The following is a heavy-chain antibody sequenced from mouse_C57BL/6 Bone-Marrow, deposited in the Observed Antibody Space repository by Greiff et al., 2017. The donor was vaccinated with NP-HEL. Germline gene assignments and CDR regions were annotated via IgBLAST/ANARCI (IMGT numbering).Heavy chain of an antibody. Sequence: EVQRVESGGGLVQPGESLKLSCESNEYEFPSHDMSWVRKTPEKRLELVAAINSDGGSTYYPDTMERRFIISRDNTKKTLYLQMSSLRSEDTALYYCARHGGYYGSSYDWYFDVWGTGTTVTVSS. CDR3: ARHGGYYGSSYDWYFDV. CDR1: EYEFPSHD. J-gene: IGHJ1*03. CDR2: INSDGGST. V-gene: IGHV5-2*01. D-gene: IGHD1-1*01.